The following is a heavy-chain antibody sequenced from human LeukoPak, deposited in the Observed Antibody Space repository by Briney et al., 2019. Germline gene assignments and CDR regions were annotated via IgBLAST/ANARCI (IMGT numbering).Heavy chain of an antibody. J-gene: IGHJ4*02. CDR1: GFTFSSSA. V-gene: IGHV3-23*01. CDR2: ISNNGGYT. D-gene: IGHD2-2*01. CDR3: ARDLRRDCSTTTCYAFDY. Sequence: QPGGSLRLSCAASGFTFSSSAMSWVRQAPGKGLEWVSAISNNGGYTYYADSVQGRFTISRDNSKSTLCLQMNSLRAEDTAVYYCARDLRRDCSTTTCYAFDYWGQGTLVTVSS.